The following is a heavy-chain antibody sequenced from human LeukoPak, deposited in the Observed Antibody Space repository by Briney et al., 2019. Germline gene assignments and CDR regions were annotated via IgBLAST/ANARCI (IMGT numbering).Heavy chain of an antibody. Sequence: SQTLSLTCAISGDSVSSNSAAWNWIRQSPSRGLEWLGRTYYRSKWYNDYAVSVKSRITINPDTSKNQFSLQLNSVTPEDTAVYYCARVAVLAAAGPDAFDIWGQGTMVTVSS. CDR1: GDSVSSNSAA. J-gene: IGHJ3*02. D-gene: IGHD6-13*01. V-gene: IGHV6-1*01. CDR2: TYYRSKWYN. CDR3: ARVAVLAAAGPDAFDI.